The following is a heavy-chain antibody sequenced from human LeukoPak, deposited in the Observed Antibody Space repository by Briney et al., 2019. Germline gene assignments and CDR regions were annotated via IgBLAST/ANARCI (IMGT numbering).Heavy chain of an antibody. CDR2: IKQDGSEK. V-gene: IGHV3-7*01. D-gene: IGHD1-1*01. Sequence: GGSLRLSCAASGFTFSSYWMSWVRQAPGKGLEWLANIKQDGSEKYYVDSVKGRFTISRDNAKNSLYLQMNSLRAEDTAVYYCAKEYNWNDWFYYYYYMDVWGKGTTVTISS. J-gene: IGHJ6*03. CDR1: GFTFSSYW. CDR3: AKEYNWNDWFYYYYYMDV.